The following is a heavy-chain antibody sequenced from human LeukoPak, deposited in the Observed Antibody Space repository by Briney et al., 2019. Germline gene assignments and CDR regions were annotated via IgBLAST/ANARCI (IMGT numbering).Heavy chain of an antibody. D-gene: IGHD4-17*01. CDR3: ARDFAVTTGDY. V-gene: IGHV3-30-3*01. CDR2: ISYDGSNK. CDR1: GFTFSSYA. Sequence: GRSLRLSCAASGFTFSSYAMHWVRQASGKGLEWVAVISYDGSNKYYADSVKGRFTISRDNSKNTLYLQMNSLRAEDTAVYYCARDFAVTTGDYWGQGTLVTVSS. J-gene: IGHJ4*02.